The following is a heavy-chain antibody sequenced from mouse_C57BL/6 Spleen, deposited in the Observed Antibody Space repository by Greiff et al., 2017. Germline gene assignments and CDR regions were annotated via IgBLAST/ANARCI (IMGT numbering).Heavy chain of an antibody. V-gene: IGHV14-3*01. CDR3: ASSDYYYGSSYVGAMDY. D-gene: IGHD1-1*01. Sequence: VQLQQSVAELVRPGASVKLSCTASGFNIKNTYMHWVKQRPEQGLEWIGRIDPANGNTKYAPKFQGKATITADPSSNTAYLQLSRLTSEDTAIYYCASSDYYYGSSYVGAMDYWGQGTSVTVSS. CDR2: IDPANGNT. CDR1: GFNIKNTY. J-gene: IGHJ4*01.